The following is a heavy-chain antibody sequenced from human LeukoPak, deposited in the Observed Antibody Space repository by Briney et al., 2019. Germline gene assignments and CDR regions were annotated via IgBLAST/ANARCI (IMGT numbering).Heavy chain of an antibody. Sequence: SETLSLTCAVYGGSFSGYYWSWIRQPPGKGREWIGEINHSGSTNYNPSLKSRVTISVDTSKNQFSLKLSSVTAADTAVYYCARAYSSSWYPILYYFDYWGQGTLVTVSS. J-gene: IGHJ4*02. D-gene: IGHD6-13*01. CDR3: ARAYSSSWYPILYYFDY. CDR2: INHSGST. CDR1: GGSFSGYY. V-gene: IGHV4-34*01.